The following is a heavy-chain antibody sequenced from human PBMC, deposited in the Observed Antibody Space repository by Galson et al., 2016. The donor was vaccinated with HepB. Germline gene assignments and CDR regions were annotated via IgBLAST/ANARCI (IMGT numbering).Heavy chain of an antibody. J-gene: IGHJ4*02. V-gene: IGHV3-21*01. CDR1: TFTFGCYT. CDR3: ARMVRFDNDGYPGIRDY. Sequence: SLRLSCAASTFTFGCYTMNWVRQAPGKGLEWVSFISSSSTSIYYADSVKGRFTISRDNAKNSLYLQMNSLRAEDTAVYYCARMVRFDNDGYPGIRDYWGQATLVIVSS. D-gene: IGHD5-18*01. CDR2: ISSSSTSI.